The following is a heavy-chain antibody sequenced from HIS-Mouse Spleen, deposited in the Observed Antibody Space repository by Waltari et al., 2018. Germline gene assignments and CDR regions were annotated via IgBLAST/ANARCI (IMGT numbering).Heavy chain of an antibody. Sequence: PEVKKPGASVKVSCKASGYTFPSYDINWVRQATGQGLEWMGWMNPNSGNTGYAQKFQGRVTMTRNTSISTAYMELSSLRSEDTAVYYCARWEYCSGGSCQSAFDIWGQGTMVTVSS. CDR2: MNPNSGNT. D-gene: IGHD2-15*01. J-gene: IGHJ3*02. CDR1: GYTFPSYD. V-gene: IGHV1-8*01. CDR3: ARWEYCSGGSCQSAFDI.